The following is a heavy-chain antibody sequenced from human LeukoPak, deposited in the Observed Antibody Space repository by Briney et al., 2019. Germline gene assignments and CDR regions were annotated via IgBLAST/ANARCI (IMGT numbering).Heavy chain of an antibody. Sequence: GGSLRLSCTASGFSFSGHWMHWARQLPGKGLVWVSRISPTGSTTSYADSVKGRFTVSRDNAKNTLYLQVNDLRAEDTAVYYCARGPNSNWSGLDFWGQGTLLTVSS. J-gene: IGHJ4*02. D-gene: IGHD6-6*01. V-gene: IGHV3-74*01. CDR1: GFSFSGHW. CDR2: ISPTGSTT. CDR3: ARGPNSNWSGLDF.